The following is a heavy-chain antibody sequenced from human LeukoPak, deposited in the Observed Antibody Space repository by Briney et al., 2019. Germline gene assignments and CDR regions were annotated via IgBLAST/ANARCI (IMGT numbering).Heavy chain of an antibody. Sequence: PGGSLRLSCVASGFTFSRYWMSWVRQAPGKGLEWVANIKEDGSDKYYVDSVKGRFTISKDNAKNSLYLQMNSLRGEDTAVYYCARDSPGYGGYDFGWGQGTLVSASS. J-gene: IGHJ4*02. V-gene: IGHV3-7*04. D-gene: IGHD5-12*01. CDR3: ARDSPGYGGYDFG. CDR1: GFTFSRYW. CDR2: IKEDGSDK.